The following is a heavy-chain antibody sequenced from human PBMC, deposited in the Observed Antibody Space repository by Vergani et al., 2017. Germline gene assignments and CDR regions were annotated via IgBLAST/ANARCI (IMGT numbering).Heavy chain of an antibody. D-gene: IGHD3-22*01. Sequence: QGQLAQAGAEVKKPGSSVKVSCKASGGTFSSNSISCVRQAPGQGLECMGRLIPIFGTTSYAQKFQGRVTILADESTSTAYMELSSLRSEDTAVYYCARWYYYASSGYYYPDYYYGMDVWGQGTTVTVSS. CDR1: GGTFSSNS. J-gene: IGHJ6*02. CDR3: ARWYYYASSGYYYPDYYYGMDV. CDR2: LIPIFGTT. V-gene: IGHV1-69*13.